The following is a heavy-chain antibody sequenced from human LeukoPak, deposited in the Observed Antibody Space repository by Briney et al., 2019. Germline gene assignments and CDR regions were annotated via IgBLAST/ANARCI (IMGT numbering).Heavy chain of an antibody. Sequence: GGSLRLSCAAAGFTFRSYAMSWVRPAPGKGLEWDSSISGSGGSTYYADSVKGRFTISRDNSKNALYLQMNSLRAEDTAIYYCARRLDLGSIVVVVAATGCFDYWGQGTLVTVSS. CDR3: ARRLDLGSIVVVVAATGCFDY. CDR1: GFTFRSYA. J-gene: IGHJ4*02. D-gene: IGHD2-15*01. CDR2: ISGSGGST. V-gene: IGHV3-23*01.